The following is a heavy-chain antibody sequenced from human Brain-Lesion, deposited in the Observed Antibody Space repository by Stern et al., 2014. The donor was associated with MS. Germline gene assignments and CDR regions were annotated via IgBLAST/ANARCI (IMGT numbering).Heavy chain of an antibody. CDR1: GGSISSSNW. J-gene: IGHJ4*02. V-gene: IGHV4-4*02. Sequence: QVQLVQSGPGLVKPSGTLSLTCVVSGGSISSSNWWSWVRQSPGKGLEWIGESDHSGSTIYNPSLKSRVTVSVDKSKNRFSLTLGSVTAADTAVYFCARFPASRPHVFDSWGQGTLVTVSS. CDR3: ARFPASRPHVFDS. D-gene: IGHD6-13*01. CDR2: SDHSGST.